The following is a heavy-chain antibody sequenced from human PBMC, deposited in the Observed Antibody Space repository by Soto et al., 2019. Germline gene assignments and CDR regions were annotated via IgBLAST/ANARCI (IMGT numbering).Heavy chain of an antibody. J-gene: IGHJ6*03. V-gene: IGHV3-23*01. CDR2: ISGSGGST. CDR3: AKYLGGWEYYYYYMDV. CDR1: GFTFSSYA. D-gene: IGHD3-10*01. Sequence: GGSLRLSCAASGFTFSSYAMSWVRQAPGKGLEWVSAISGSGGSTYYADSVKGRFTISRDNSKNTLYLQMNSLRAEDTAVYYCAKYLGGWEYYYYYMDVWGKGTTVTVSS.